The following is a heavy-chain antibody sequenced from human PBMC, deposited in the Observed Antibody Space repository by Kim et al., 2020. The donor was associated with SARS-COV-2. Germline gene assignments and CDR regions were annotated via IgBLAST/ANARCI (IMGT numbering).Heavy chain of an antibody. J-gene: IGHJ4*02. CDR3: AGYYYGSGSYYRSIDY. D-gene: IGHD3-10*01. V-gene: IGHV3-23*01. Sequence: DSLKGRFTISRENSNNTLYLQRNSLRAEDTAIYYCAGYYYGSGSYYRSIDYWGQGTLVTVSS.